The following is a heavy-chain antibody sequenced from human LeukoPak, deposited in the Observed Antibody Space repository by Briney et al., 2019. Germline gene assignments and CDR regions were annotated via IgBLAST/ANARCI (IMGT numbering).Heavy chain of an antibody. CDR3: AKDPSSSWPDVFDY. CDR2: ISGSDST. V-gene: IGHV3-23*01. D-gene: IGHD6-13*01. CDR1: GFTFSNYG. J-gene: IGHJ4*02. Sequence: PGGSLRLSCAASGFTFSNYGMTWVRQAPGKGLEWVSTISGSDSTYYADSVKGRFTISRDNSKNTLYLQMNSLRAEDTAVYYCAKDPSSSWPDVFDYWGQGTLVTVSS.